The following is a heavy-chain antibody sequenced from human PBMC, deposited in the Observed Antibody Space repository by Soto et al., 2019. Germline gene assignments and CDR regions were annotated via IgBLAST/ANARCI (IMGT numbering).Heavy chain of an antibody. J-gene: IGHJ4*02. CDR1: GFTFSTYA. D-gene: IGHD1-26*01. V-gene: IGHV3-23*01. CDR2: ISGTTAIT. Sequence: GGSLRLSCAASGFTFSTYAMSWVRQAPGKGLEWVSVISGTTAITYYADSVRGRFTISRDNSKNTLYLQMNSLRAEDTAEYYCARRGSGSYYDYWGQGTLVTVSS. CDR3: ARRGSGSYYDY.